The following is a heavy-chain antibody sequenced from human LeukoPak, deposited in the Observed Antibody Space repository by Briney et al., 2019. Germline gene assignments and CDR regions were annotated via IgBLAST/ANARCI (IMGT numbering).Heavy chain of an antibody. J-gene: IGHJ4*02. V-gene: IGHV3-30-3*01. CDR1: GFTFSSYA. D-gene: IGHD1-26*01. Sequence: GGSLRLSCAASGFTFSSYAMHWVRQAPGKGLEWVAVISYDGSNKYYADSVKGRFTISRDNSKNTLYLQMNSLRAEDTAVYYCARGGSYSTYFDCWGQGTLVTVSS. CDR3: ARGGSYSTYFDC. CDR2: ISYDGSNK.